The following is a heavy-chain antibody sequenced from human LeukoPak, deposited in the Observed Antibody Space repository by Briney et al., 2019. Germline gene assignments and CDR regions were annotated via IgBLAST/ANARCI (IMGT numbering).Heavy chain of an antibody. Sequence: PPGGSLRLSCAASGFTFSSYAMHWVRQAPGKGLEWVAVISYDGSDKYYADSVKGRFTISRDNSKNTLYLQMNSLRAEDTAVYYCAKLDRKTVDWGQGTLVTVSS. D-gene: IGHD1-14*01. J-gene: IGHJ4*02. CDR1: GFTFSSYA. CDR2: ISYDGSDK. V-gene: IGHV3-30*18. CDR3: AKLDRKTVD.